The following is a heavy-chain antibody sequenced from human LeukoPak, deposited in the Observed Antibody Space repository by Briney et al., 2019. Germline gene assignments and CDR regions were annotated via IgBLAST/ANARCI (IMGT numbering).Heavy chain of an antibody. CDR3: ARDTLSGPRRTNFDY. J-gene: IGHJ4*02. V-gene: IGHV4-59*12. D-gene: IGHD1-26*01. CDR1: GGSISSYY. CDR2: IYYSGST. Sequence: SETLSLTCTVSGGSISSYYWSWIRQPPGKGLEWIGYIYYSGSTNYNPSLKSRVTISVDTSKNQFSLKLSSVTAADTAVYYCARDTLSGPRRTNFDYWGQGTLVTVSS.